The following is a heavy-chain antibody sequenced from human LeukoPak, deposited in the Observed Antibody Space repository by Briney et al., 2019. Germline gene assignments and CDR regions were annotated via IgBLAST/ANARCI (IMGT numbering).Heavy chain of an antibody. CDR2: IYYSGGT. CDR1: GGSVSSGSYH. V-gene: IGHV4-61*01. CDR3: ARGSPSRTGLYFDL. Sequence: SETLSLTCTVSGGSVSSGSYHWSWIRQPPGKGLEWIGYIYYSGGTNYNPSLKSRVTISIDTSKNQFSLKLSSVTAADTAVYYCARGSPSRTGLYFDLWGRGTLVTVSS. J-gene: IGHJ2*01. D-gene: IGHD3/OR15-3a*01.